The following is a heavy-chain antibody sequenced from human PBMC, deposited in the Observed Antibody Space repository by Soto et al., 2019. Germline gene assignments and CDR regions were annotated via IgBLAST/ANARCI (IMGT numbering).Heavy chain of an antibody. D-gene: IGHD2-2*01. V-gene: IGHV1-8*01. CDR2: MNPNSGNT. CDR1: GYTFTSYD. CDR3: ARGETSPINCSITSCYVFGYYYYYMDV. Sequence: QVQLVQSGAEVKKPGASVKVSCKASGYTFTSYDINWVRQATGQGLEWMGWMNPNSGNTGYAQKFQGRVTMTRNTSISTAYMELSSLRSEDTAVYYCARGETSPINCSITSCYVFGYYYYYMDVWGKGTTVTVSS. J-gene: IGHJ6*03.